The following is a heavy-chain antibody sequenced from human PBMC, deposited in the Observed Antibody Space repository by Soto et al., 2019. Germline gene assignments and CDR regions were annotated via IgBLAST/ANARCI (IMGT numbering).Heavy chain of an antibody. Sequence: EVQLLESGGGLVQPGGSLRLSCAASGFTFSNYAMSWVRQAPGKGLEWVSTISSGGSGTYYSDSVKGRFAISRDNSKNSLSLQMSNLRAEDTAIYYCARTASEYSHWGQGILVTVSS. CDR2: ISSGGSGT. V-gene: IGHV3-23*01. CDR3: ARTASEYSH. CDR1: GFTFSNYA. D-gene: IGHD1-1*01. J-gene: IGHJ4*02.